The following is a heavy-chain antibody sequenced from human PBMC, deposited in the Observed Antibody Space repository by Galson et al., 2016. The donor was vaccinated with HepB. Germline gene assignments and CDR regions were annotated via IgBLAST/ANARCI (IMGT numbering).Heavy chain of an antibody. D-gene: IGHD5-24*01. CDR1: GFSFSSHG. Sequence: SLRLSCAASGFSFSSHGMSWVRQAPGKGLEWVSVISGSGRSTYYADSVKGRFTISRDNAKNTLYLQMNSLRAEDTAVYYCARDGDAYNFDYWGQGTLVTVSS. V-gene: IGHV3-23*01. CDR2: ISGSGRST. J-gene: IGHJ4*02. CDR3: ARDGDAYNFDY.